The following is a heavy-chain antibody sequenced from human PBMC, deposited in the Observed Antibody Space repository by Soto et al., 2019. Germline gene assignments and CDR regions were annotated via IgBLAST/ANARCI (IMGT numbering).Heavy chain of an antibody. CDR1: GFTFSDYA. CDR3: AKGGRQWLVTSDFNY. V-gene: IGHV3-30*18. Sequence: VQLVESGGGVVQPGRSLRLSCAASGFTFSDYAMHWVRQAPGKGLEWVAVVSHDGRNTHYADSVKGRFTISRDSSKNTVSLEMTSLRAKATAVYYGAKGGRQWLVTSDFNYWGQGALVTVSS. CDR2: VSHDGRNT. D-gene: IGHD6-19*01. J-gene: IGHJ4*02.